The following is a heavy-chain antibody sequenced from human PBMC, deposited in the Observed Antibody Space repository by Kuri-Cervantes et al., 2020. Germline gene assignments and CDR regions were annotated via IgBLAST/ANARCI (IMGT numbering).Heavy chain of an antibody. J-gene: IGHJ4*02. D-gene: IGHD3-3*01. CDR1: GYTLTELS. V-gene: IGHV1-24*01. CDR3: ATDIQPLRFLEWLSPQA. Sequence: GESLKISCKVSGYTLTELSMHWVRQAPGKGLEWMGGFDPEDGETIYAQKFQGRVTMTEDTSTDTAYMELSSLRSEDTAVYYCATDIQPLRFLEWLSPQAWGQGTLVTVSS. CDR2: FDPEDGET.